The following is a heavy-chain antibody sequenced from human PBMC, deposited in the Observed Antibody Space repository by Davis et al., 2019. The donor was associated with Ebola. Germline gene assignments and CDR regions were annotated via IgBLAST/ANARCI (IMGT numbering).Heavy chain of an antibody. D-gene: IGHD3-10*01. CDR2: ISSYNGNS. CDR3: ARAGRYVSGSFSDY. CDR1: GYTFTSYY. Sequence: ASVKVSCKASGYTFTSYYMQWVRQAPGQGLEWMGWISSYNGNSYSAQKFQGRVSMTTDTSTTTAYMELRSLRSGDTAMYYCARAGRYVSGSFSDYWGQGTLVTVSS. V-gene: IGHV1-18*04. J-gene: IGHJ4*02.